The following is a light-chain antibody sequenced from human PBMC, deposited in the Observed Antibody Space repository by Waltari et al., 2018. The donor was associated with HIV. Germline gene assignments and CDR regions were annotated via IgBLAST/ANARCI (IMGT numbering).Light chain of an antibody. Sequence: EIVMTQSPATLSVSPGERATLSCRASQSVSSNLAWYQQKPGQAPRLLIYGATSRATDIPDRFSGGGSGTHFTLTISRLEPEDSAVYFCQQYSLTPITFGGGTKVEIK. J-gene: IGKJ4*01. CDR3: QQYSLTPIT. CDR1: QSVSSN. V-gene: IGKV3D-15*01. CDR2: GAT.